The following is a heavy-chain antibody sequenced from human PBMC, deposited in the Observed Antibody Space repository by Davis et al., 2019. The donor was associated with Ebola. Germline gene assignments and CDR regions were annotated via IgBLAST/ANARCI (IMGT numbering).Heavy chain of an antibody. V-gene: IGHV1-69*06. Sequence: SVKVSCKASGGTFSSYAISWVRQAPGQGLEWMGGIIPIFGTANYAQKFQGRVTITADKSTSTAYMELSSLRSEDTAMYYCARFRSRNYYYYGMDVWGQGTTVTVSS. D-gene: IGHD1-14*01. J-gene: IGHJ6*02. CDR1: GGTFSSYA. CDR2: IIPIFGTA. CDR3: ARFRSRNYYYYGMDV.